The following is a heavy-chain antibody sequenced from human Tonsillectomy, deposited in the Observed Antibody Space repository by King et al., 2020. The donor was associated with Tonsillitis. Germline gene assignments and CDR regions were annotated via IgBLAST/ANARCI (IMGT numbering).Heavy chain of an antibody. D-gene: IGHD2-2*01. CDR2: INPNSGGT. Sequence: VQLVESGAEVKKPGASVKVSCKASGYTFTGYYMHWVRQAPGQGLEWMGWINPNSGGTNYAQKFQGRVTMTRDTSISTAYMELSRLRSDDTAVYYCARENCSSTSCYVYFDYWGQGTLVTVSS. CDR3: ARENCSSTSCYVYFDY. CDR1: GYTFTGYY. V-gene: IGHV1-2*02. J-gene: IGHJ4*02.